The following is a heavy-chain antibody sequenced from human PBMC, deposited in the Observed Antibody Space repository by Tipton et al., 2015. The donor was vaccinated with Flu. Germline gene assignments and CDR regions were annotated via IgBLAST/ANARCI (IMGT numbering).Heavy chain of an antibody. CDR3: ARDRGDGYNDDAFDI. J-gene: IGHJ3*02. V-gene: IGHV4-59*01. CDR1: GDSISPSY. CDR2: IYYRGST. D-gene: IGHD5-24*01. Sequence: TLSLTCTASGDSISPSYWTWIRQPPGKGLEWIGHIYYRGSTNYNLSLNSRVTISEDTPKNQFSLRLSSVTAADTAVYYCARDRGDGYNDDAFDIWGQGTMVTVSS.